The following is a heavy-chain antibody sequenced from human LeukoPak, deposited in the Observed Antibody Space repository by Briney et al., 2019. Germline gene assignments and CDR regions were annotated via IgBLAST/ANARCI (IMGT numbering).Heavy chain of an antibody. CDR3: ARGGLGSWTFDS. J-gene: IGHJ4*02. CDR1: GFIFSTYS. D-gene: IGHD1-26*01. CDR2: ISSSGTTI. V-gene: IGHV3-48*04. Sequence: GGSLGLSCAASGFIFSTYSMNWVRQAPGKGLEWVSYISSSGTTIYYPDSVKGRFTISRDNAKYSLYLQMNSLRVEDTAVYYCARGGLGSWTFDSWGQGTLVTVSS.